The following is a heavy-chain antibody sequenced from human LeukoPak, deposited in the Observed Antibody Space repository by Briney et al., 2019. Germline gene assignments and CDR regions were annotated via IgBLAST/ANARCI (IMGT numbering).Heavy chain of an antibody. CDR2: ISHTEGT. Sequence: SETLSLTCGVFGVSINDYYWSWIRQSPGKGLEWIGEISHTEGTRYNPSLESRVTMSVGTSENQLSLKLIFVTAADTAVYYCARERGYSYGADYWGQGTLVTVSS. CDR1: GVSINDYY. CDR3: ARERGYSYGADY. J-gene: IGHJ4*02. V-gene: IGHV4-34*01. D-gene: IGHD5-18*01.